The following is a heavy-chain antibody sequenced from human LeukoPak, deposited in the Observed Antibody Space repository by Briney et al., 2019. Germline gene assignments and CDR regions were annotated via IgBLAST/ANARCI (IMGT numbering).Heavy chain of an antibody. D-gene: IGHD3-3*01. CDR1: GYTFRDFG. CDR3: ARGPYYDSWSGAGY. CDR2: ITTYNGNT. Sequence: EASVKVSCKASGYTFRDFGISWVRQAPGQGLGWMGWITTYNGNTNYIQKLQGRVTMTTDTSTSTAYMELRSLRSDDTAVYYCARGPYYDSWSGAGYWGQGTLVTVSS. J-gene: IGHJ4*02. V-gene: IGHV1-18*01.